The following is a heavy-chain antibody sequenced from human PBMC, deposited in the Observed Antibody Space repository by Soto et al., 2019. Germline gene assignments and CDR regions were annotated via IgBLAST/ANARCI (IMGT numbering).Heavy chain of an antibody. Sequence: SETLSLTCTVSGGSLSSYYWSWIRQPPGKGLEWIAYIYYSGSTNYNPSLKSRVTISLGTSKNQFSLKLSSVTAADTAVYYCARVNDGDYHYYYYYMDVWGKGTTVTVSS. CDR3: ARVNDGDYHYYYYYMDV. CDR2: IYYSGST. V-gene: IGHV4-59*01. J-gene: IGHJ6*03. D-gene: IGHD4-17*01. CDR1: GGSLSSYY.